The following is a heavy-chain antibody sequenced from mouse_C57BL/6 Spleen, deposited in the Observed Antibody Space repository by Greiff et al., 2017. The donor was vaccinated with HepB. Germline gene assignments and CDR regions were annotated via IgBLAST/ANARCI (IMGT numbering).Heavy chain of an antibody. Sequence: QVQLKESGAELVKPGASVKLSCKASGYTFTEYTIHWVKQRSGQGLEWIGWFYPGSGSIKYNEKFKDKATLTADKSSSTVYMELSRLTSEDSAVYFCARHEDYGNYDPTWFAYWGQGTLVTVSA. V-gene: IGHV1-62-2*01. J-gene: IGHJ3*01. CDR2: FYPGSGSI. CDR3: ARHEDYGNYDPTWFAY. CDR1: GYTFTEYT. D-gene: IGHD2-1*01.